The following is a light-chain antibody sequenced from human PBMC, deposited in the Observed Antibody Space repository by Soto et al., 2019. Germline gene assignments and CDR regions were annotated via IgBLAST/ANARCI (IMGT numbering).Light chain of an antibody. Sequence: DIPMTQSPSTLSASVGDRVTITCRASQSISSWLAWYQQKPGKAPKLLIYTASSVESGVPTRFSGRRSGTEVTLTISSLQPDDFASYYCQQYNSYPWTFGQGTKVEIK. CDR2: TAS. CDR3: QQYNSYPWT. V-gene: IGKV1-5*03. J-gene: IGKJ1*01. CDR1: QSISSW.